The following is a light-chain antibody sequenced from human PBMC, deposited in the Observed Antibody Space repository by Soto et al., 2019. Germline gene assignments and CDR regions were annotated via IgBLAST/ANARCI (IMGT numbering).Light chain of an antibody. Sequence: DMQLTQSPSFLFASVGDRVTITCRASQGISSYLAWYQHKPGKAPKLLIYAASTLQSGVPSRFSGSGSGTEFTLTISSLQPEDFATYYCQQLNSYPFTFGQGTRLEIK. J-gene: IGKJ5*01. CDR1: QGISSY. CDR3: QQLNSYPFT. V-gene: IGKV1-9*01. CDR2: AAS.